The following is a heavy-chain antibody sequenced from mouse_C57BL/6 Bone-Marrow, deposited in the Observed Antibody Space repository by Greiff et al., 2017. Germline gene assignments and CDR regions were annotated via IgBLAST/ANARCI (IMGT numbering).Heavy chain of an antibody. V-gene: IGHV5-9*01. J-gene: IGHJ1*03. CDR3: ARPKGNYYGSSYRWYFDV. CDR1: GFTFSSYT. Sequence: EVQLVESGGGLVKPGGSLKLSCAASGFTFSSYTMSWVRQTPEKRLEWVATLSGGGGNTYYPDSVKGRFTISRDNAKNTLYLQMSSLRSEDTALYYCARPKGNYYGSSYRWYFDVWGTGTTGTVSS. CDR2: LSGGGGNT. D-gene: IGHD1-1*01.